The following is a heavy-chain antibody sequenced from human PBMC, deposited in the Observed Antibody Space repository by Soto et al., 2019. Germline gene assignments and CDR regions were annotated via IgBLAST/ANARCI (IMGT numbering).Heavy chain of an antibody. Sequence: EVQLVESGGGLVQPGWSLRLSCAAYGYTFSRYWIHWVRQAPGKGLVWVSRVNNDGSGTAYADSVEGRFTISRDNAKNTVYLQLNSLRAEDTAVYYCGRGGSEHAMDVWGQGTTVTVSS. CDR2: VNNDGSGT. J-gene: IGHJ6*02. CDR3: GRGGSEHAMDV. CDR1: GYTFSRYW. V-gene: IGHV3-74*01.